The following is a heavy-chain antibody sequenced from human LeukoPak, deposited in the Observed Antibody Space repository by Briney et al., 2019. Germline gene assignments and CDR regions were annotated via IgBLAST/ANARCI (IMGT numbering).Heavy chain of an antibody. D-gene: IGHD2-2*02. CDR2: ISYDGSNK. CDR1: GFTFSSYA. CDR3: ARDDCSSTSCYTIYYYGMDV. V-gene: IGHV3-30-3*01. Sequence: PGGSLRLSCAASGFTFSSYAMHWVRQAPGKGLEWAAVISYDGSNKYYADSVKGRFTISRDNSKNTLYLQMNSLRAEDTAVYYCARDDCSSTSCYTIYYYGMDVWGQGTTVTVSS. J-gene: IGHJ6*02.